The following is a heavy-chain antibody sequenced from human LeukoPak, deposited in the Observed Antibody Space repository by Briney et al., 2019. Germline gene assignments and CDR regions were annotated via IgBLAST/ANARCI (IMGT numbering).Heavy chain of an antibody. D-gene: IGHD2-2*01. CDR1: GFTVSSSY. Sequence: PGGSLRLSCAPSGFTVSSSYVSWVRQAPGKGLEWVSHISSSSSAIYYADSVKGRFTISRDNAKNSLYLQMKSLRAEDTAVYYCAREIHCSSTSCYEGDAFDIWGQGTMVTVSS. J-gene: IGHJ3*02. CDR2: ISSSSSAI. CDR3: AREIHCSSTSCYEGDAFDI. V-gene: IGHV3-48*01.